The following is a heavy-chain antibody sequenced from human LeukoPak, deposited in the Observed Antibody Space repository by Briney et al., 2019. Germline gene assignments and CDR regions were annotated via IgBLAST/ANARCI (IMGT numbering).Heavy chain of an antibody. J-gene: IGHJ6*02. CDR3: ARDLHYYAAMDV. V-gene: IGHV3-23*01. D-gene: IGHD3-10*01. Sequence: GGSLRLSCEASGVTSSANAMTWVRQAPGQGLEWVSSIGSDNKPHYSESVKGRFAISRDNSESMLFLQLNSLRAEDTALYYCARDLHYYAAMDVWGQGTTVTVSS. CDR1: GVTSSANA. CDR2: IGSDNKP.